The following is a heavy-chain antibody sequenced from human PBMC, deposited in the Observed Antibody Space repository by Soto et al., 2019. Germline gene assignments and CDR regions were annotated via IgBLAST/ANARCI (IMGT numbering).Heavy chain of an antibody. J-gene: IGHJ6*03. V-gene: IGHV3-74*01. CDR1: GFTFSSYW. CDR2: INSDGSST. D-gene: IGHD3-3*01. Sequence: PGGSLRLSCAASGFTFSSYWMHWVRQAPGKGLVWVSRINSDGSSTSYADSVKGRFTISRDNAKNTLYLQMNSPRAEDTAVYYCASTIFGEIYYYYYMDVWGKGTTVTVSS. CDR3: ASTIFGEIYYYYYMDV.